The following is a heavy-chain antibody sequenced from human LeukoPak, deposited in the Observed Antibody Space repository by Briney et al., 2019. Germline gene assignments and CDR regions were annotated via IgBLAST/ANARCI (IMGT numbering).Heavy chain of an antibody. Sequence: PSETLSLTCAVYGGSFSGYYWSWIRQPPGKGLEWIGEINHSGSTNYNPSLKSRVTISVDTSKNQFSLKLSSVTAVDTAVYYCARDPGHEPNWFDPWGQGTLVTVSS. CDR2: INHSGST. J-gene: IGHJ5*02. CDR1: GGSFSGYY. V-gene: IGHV4-34*01. CDR3: ARDPGHEPNWFDP.